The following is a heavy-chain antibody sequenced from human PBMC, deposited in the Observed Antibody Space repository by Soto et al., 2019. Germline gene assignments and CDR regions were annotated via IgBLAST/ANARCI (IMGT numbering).Heavy chain of an antibody. Sequence: QVQLVQSGAEVKKPGASVKVSCKAAAYTFPSYHISSVRQATGQDFEWMGWMNPNNGNTAYAQKFQGRVTRTRDTSKSTAFMELSSPTSEDTAVYYCARGPRNWGVDYWGQGTLVTVSS. J-gene: IGHJ4*02. CDR2: MNPNNGNT. V-gene: IGHV1-8*01. CDR1: AYTFPSYH. D-gene: IGHD7-27*01. CDR3: ARGPRNWGVDY.